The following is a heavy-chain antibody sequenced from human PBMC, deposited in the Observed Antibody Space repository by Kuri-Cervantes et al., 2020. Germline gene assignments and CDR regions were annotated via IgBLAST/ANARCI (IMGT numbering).Heavy chain of an antibody. CDR1: GGSISSSSYY. CDR2: IYYSGST. J-gene: IGHJ3*02. CDR3: ARQDYAFDI. V-gene: IGHV4-39*01. Sequence: GSLRLSCTVSGGSISSSSYYWGWIRQPPGKGLEWIGSIYYSGSTYYNPSLKSRVTISVDTSKNQFSLKLSSVTAADTAVYYCARQDYAFDIWGQGTMVTVSS.